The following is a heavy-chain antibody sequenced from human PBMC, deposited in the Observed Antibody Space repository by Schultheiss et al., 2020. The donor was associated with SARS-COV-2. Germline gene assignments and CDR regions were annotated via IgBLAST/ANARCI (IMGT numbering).Heavy chain of an antibody. V-gene: IGHV4-59*01. Sequence: SETLSLTCTVSGGSISSYYWSWIRQPPGKGLEWIGYIYYSGSTNYNPSLKSRVTISVDTSKNQFSLKLSSVTAADTAVYYCARATHCSGGSCYSPFHYYYYGMDVWGQGTTVTVSS. J-gene: IGHJ6*02. D-gene: IGHD2-15*01. CDR3: ARATHCSGGSCYSPFHYYYYGMDV. CDR1: GGSISSYY. CDR2: IYYSGST.